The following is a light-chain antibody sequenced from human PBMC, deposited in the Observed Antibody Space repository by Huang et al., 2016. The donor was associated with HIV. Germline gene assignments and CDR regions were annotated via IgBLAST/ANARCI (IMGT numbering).Light chain of an antibody. CDR2: KAS. CDR1: ESIGSW. Sequence: GDRVTVTCRASESIGSWLAGYQQKPGKAPKLLIYKASTSTSDVPSRISGSGSGTQFSLIISSLQPDDFATYYCQQYSTSMYSFGQGTKVEIK. CDR3: QQYSTSMYS. J-gene: IGKJ2*01. V-gene: IGKV1-5*03.